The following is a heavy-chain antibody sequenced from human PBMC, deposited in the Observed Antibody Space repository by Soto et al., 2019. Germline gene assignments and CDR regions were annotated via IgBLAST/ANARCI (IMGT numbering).Heavy chain of an antibody. D-gene: IGHD2-15*01. V-gene: IGHV4-59*01. CDR1: GGSISSYY. CDR2: IYYSGST. Sequence: SETLSLTCTVSGGSISSYYWSWIRQPPGKGLEWIGYIYYSGSTNYNPSLKSRVTISVDTSKNQFSLKLSSVTAADTAVYYCAREVVAATSLWFDPWGQGTLVTVSS. J-gene: IGHJ5*02. CDR3: AREVVAATSLWFDP.